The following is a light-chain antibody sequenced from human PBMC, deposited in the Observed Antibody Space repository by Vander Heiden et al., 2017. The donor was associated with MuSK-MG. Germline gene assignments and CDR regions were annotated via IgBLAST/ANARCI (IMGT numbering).Light chain of an antibody. CDR2: YDS. CDR1: NIGSKS. J-gene: IGLJ3*02. Sequence: SYVLTQPPSVSVAPGKTARITCGGNNIGSKSVHWYQQKPGQAPVLVIYYDSDRPSGIPERFSGSNSGNTATLTISRVEAGDEADYYCQVWDSSSDRNWVFGGGTKLTVL. V-gene: IGLV3-21*04. CDR3: QVWDSSSDRNWV.